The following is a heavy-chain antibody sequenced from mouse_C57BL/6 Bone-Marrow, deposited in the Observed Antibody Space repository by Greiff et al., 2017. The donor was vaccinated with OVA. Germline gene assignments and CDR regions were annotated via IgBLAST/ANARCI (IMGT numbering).Heavy chain of an antibody. Sequence: VQLQQSGAELVRPGASVKLSCTASGFNIKDDYMHWVKQRPEQGLEWIGWIDPENGDTEYASKFQGKATITADPSSNTAYLQLSSLTSEDTAVYYCTTTRLRRFAWFAYWGQGTLVTVSA. V-gene: IGHV14-4*01. J-gene: IGHJ3*01. CDR3: TTTRLRRFAWFAY. D-gene: IGHD2-4*01. CDR2: IDPENGDT. CDR1: GFNIKDDY.